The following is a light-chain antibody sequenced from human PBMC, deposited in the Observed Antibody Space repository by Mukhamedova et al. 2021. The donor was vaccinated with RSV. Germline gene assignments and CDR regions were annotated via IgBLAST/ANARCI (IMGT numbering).Light chain of an antibody. CDR2: AAS. J-gene: IGKJ4*01. V-gene: IGKV1-39*01. CDR3: QQSFSVPLT. Sequence: WYQRRVHGRPPQLLIYAASILQSGVPSRFSGGGSGTDFTLTISNLQPEDFASYYCQQSFSVPLTFGGGTTVGLK.